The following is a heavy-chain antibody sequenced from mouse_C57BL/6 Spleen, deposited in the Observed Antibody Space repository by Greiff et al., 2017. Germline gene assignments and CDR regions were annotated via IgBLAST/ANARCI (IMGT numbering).Heavy chain of an antibody. Sequence: VQLVESGPELVKPGASVKISCKASGYAFSSSWMNWVKQRPGKGLEWIGRIYPGDGDTTYNGKFKGKATLTADKSSSTAYMQLSSLTSEDSAVYCCARATDGYYWGFAYWGQGTLVTVSA. CDR2: IYPGDGDT. D-gene: IGHD2-3*01. J-gene: IGHJ3*01. CDR3: ARATDGYYWGFAY. V-gene: IGHV1-82*01. CDR1: GYAFSSSW.